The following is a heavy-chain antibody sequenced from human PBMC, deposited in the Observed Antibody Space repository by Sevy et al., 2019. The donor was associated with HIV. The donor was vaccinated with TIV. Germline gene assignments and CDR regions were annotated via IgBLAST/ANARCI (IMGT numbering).Heavy chain of an antibody. J-gene: IGHJ4*02. Sequence: SGPTLVKPTQTLTLTCTFSGFSLSTSGVGVGWIRQPPGKALEWLALIYWNDDKRYSPSLKSRLTITKDTSKNQVVLTMTNMDPVDTATYYCARRGQLWSYFDYWGQGTLVTVSS. D-gene: IGHD5-18*01. CDR2: IYWNDDK. CDR1: GFSLSTSGVG. CDR3: ARRGQLWSYFDY. V-gene: IGHV2-5*01.